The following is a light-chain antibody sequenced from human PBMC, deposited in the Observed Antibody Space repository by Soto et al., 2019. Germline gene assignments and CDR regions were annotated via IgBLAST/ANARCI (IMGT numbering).Light chain of an antibody. Sequence: QSALTQPASVSGSPGQSITISCTGTSSDVGGYNYVSWYQQHPAKAPKLMIYEVSNRPSGVSNRFSGSKSGNTASLTISGLQAEDEADYYCCSYAGSSLYVFGTGTKLTVL. CDR3: CSYAGSSLYV. CDR2: EVS. J-gene: IGLJ1*01. V-gene: IGLV2-14*01. CDR1: SSDVGGYNY.